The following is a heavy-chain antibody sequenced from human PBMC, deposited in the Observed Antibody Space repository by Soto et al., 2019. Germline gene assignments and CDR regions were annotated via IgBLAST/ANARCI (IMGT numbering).Heavy chain of an antibody. CDR2: ISYDGSNK. CDR1: GFTFSSYA. J-gene: IGHJ4*02. Sequence: GGSLRLSCAASGFTFSSYAMHWVRQAPGKGLEWVAVISYDGSNKYYADSVKGRFTISRDNSKNTLYLQMNSLRAEDTAVYYCARPSGEGNYYDSSGYYDYWGQGTLVTVSS. V-gene: IGHV3-30-3*01. CDR3: ARPSGEGNYYDSSGYYDY. D-gene: IGHD3-22*01.